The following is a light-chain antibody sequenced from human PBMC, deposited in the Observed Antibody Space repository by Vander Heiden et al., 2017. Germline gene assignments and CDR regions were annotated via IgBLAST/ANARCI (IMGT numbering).Light chain of an antibody. J-gene: IGLJ3*02. CDR3: GTWHNSLTVDWV. Sequence: QSVFTQPPSVSAAQGQRVTISCSGSSSNIGTNYVSWYQQCPGTAPKLLIYDNNKRPSGIPDRFSGSKSGTSATLGITGLQTGDEADYYCGTWHNSLTVDWVFGGGTKLTVL. V-gene: IGLV1-51*01. CDR2: DNN. CDR1: SSNIGTNY.